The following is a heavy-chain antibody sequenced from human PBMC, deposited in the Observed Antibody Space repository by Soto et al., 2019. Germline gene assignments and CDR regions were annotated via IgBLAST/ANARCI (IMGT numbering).Heavy chain of an antibody. V-gene: IGHV3-7*03. D-gene: IGHD2-2*01. CDR2: IKEDGSEK. CDR1: GFTFSSYW. Sequence: LGLSCAASGFTFSSYWMSWVRQAPGKGLEWVANIKEDGSEKYYVDSVKGRFTISRDNAKNTLYLQMNSLRAEDTAVYYCARDLYQLPTMKYYYYGMDVWGQGTPVTVS. J-gene: IGHJ6*02. CDR3: ARDLYQLPTMKYYYYGMDV.